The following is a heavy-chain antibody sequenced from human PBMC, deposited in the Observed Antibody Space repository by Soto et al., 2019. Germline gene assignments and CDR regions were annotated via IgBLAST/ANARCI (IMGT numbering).Heavy chain of an antibody. V-gene: IGHV3-23*01. CDR1: GFTFSNYA. Sequence: GGSLRLSCAASGFTFSNYAMSWVRQAPGVGLEWVSTFSGGGGSTYYADSVQGRFTISRDNSKNTLYLQMNSLRAEDTAVYYCAKDLSIAPRQVYDYWGQGTLVTVSS. CDR2: FSGGGGST. J-gene: IGHJ4*02. D-gene: IGHD6-6*01. CDR3: AKDLSIAPRQVYDY.